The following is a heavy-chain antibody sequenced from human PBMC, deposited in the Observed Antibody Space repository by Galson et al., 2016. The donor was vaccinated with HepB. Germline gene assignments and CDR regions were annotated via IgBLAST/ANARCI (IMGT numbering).Heavy chain of an antibody. Sequence: QSGAEVKKPGESLRVSCKGSGYSFTDYWIGWVRQMPGKGLEWMGLIYPGDSHTRYSPSSQGQVTISADKSISTAYLQWSSLKASDTAIYYCARRLTHDSKIWDIDYWGQGTLVTVSS. CDR3: ARRLTHDSKIWDIDY. V-gene: IGHV5-51*01. CDR1: GYSFTDYW. D-gene: IGHD3-16*01. CDR2: IYPGDSHT. J-gene: IGHJ4*02.